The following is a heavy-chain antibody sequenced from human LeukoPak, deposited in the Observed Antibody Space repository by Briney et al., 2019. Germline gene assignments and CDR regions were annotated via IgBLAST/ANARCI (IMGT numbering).Heavy chain of an antibody. CDR3: ARGLVVPAATNSYFLDV. CDR1: GGSISSSSYY. J-gene: IGHJ6*03. V-gene: IGHV4-39*02. D-gene: IGHD2-2*01. Sequence: SETLSLTYTVSGGSISSSSYYWGWIRQPPGKGLEWIGSIYYSGSTNYNPSLKSRVTISIDTSKNHFSLNLSSVTAADTAVYYCARGLVVPAATNSYFLDVWGKGTTVTVSS. CDR2: IYYSGST.